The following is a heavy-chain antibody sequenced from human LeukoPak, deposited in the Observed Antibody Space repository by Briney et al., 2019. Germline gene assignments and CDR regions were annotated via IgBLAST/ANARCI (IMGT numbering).Heavy chain of an antibody. V-gene: IGHV3-13*01. J-gene: IGHJ6*03. CDR2: IGTASDT. Sequence: GGSLRLSCAASGFTFSSFDMHWVRHPTGQGLEWVSIIGTASDTYYPGSVEGRFTLSRDNAKNSLYLQMNSLTAGDTAVYYCARGPPRGKYYYMDVWGKGTTVTVSS. CDR3: ARGPPRGKYYYMDV. D-gene: IGHD1-1*01. CDR1: GFTFSSFD.